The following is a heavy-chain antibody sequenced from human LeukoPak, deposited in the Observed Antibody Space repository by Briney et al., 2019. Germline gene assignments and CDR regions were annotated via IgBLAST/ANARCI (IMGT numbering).Heavy chain of an antibody. D-gene: IGHD2-8*01. Sequence: ASVKVSCKASGYTFTNYGISGVRQAPGQGLEWMGWINPNTGGTNYAQKFQGRVTMTRDTSISTAYMELSRLRSDDTAVYYCARSRTYPAGMDVWGQGTTVAVSS. J-gene: IGHJ6*02. CDR3: ARSRTYPAGMDV. V-gene: IGHV1-2*02. CDR2: INPNTGGT. CDR1: GYTFTNYG.